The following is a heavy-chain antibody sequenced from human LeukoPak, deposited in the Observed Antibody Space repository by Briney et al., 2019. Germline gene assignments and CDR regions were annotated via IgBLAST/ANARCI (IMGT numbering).Heavy chain of an antibody. CDR3: ARGGGSFGSPYHPWGEDYFDY. V-gene: IGHV4-34*01. Sequence: SETLSLTCAVYGGSFSGYYWSWIRQPPGKGLEWIGEINHSGSTNYNPSLKSRVTISVDTSKNQFSLKLSSVTAADTAVYYCARGGGSFGSPYHPWGEDYFDYWGQGTLVTVSS. CDR2: INHSGST. J-gene: IGHJ4*02. CDR1: GGSFSGYY. D-gene: IGHD5-18*01.